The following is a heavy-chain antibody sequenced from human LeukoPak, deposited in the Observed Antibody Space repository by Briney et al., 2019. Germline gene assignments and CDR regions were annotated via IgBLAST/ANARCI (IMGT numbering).Heavy chain of an antibody. V-gene: IGHV4-61*02. Sequence: PSETLSLTCTVSGGSISSGSYYWSWIRQPAGKGLEWIGRIYTSGSTNYNPSLKSRVTISVDTSKNQFSLRLSSVTAADTAVYYCARGADTSPYYYYMDVWGKGTTVTISS. CDR1: GGSISSGSYY. J-gene: IGHJ6*03. D-gene: IGHD3-16*01. CDR3: ARGADTSPYYYYMDV. CDR2: IYTSGST.